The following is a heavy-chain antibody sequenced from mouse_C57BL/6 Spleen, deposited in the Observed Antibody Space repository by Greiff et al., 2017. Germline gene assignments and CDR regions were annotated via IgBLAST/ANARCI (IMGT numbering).Heavy chain of an antibody. V-gene: IGHV1-59*01. Sequence: QVQLQQPGAELVRPGTSVKLSCKASGYTFTSYLMHWVKQRPGQGLEWIGVIDPSDSYTNYNQKFKGKATLTVDTSSSTAYMQLSSLTSEDSAFYYGRRDSTWYGYWGQGTTLTVSA. D-gene: IGHD2-1*01. CDR1: GYTFTSYL. J-gene: IGHJ2*01. CDR2: IDPSDSYT. CDR3: RRDSTWYGY.